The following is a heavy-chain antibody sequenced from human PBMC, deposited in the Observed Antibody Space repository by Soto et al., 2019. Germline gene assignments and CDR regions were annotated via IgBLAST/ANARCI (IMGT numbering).Heavy chain of an antibody. Sequence: GASVKVSCKASGYTFTSYGISWVRQAPGQRLKRMGWISAYNGNTNYAQKLQGRVTMTTDTSTSTAYMELRSLRSDDTAVYYCARERRYSSSWYLSYYYYGMDVWGQGTTVTVSS. V-gene: IGHV1-18*01. CDR2: ISAYNGNT. CDR1: GYTFTSYG. CDR3: ARERRYSSSWYLSYYYYGMDV. D-gene: IGHD6-13*01. J-gene: IGHJ6*02.